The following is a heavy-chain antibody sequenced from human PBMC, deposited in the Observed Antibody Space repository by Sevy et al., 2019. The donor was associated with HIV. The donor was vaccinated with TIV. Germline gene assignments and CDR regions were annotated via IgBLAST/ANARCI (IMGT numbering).Heavy chain of an antibody. CDR2: INPYNGNT. Sequence: ASVKVSCKASGYTFTPYGISWVRQAPGQGLEWMGWINPYNGNTNYVQKFQGRVTMTTDTSTSTAYIELRSLRSDETAVYYCARNGGAAADTGDYFDYWGQGTLVTVSS. CDR3: ARNGGAAADTGDYFDY. CDR1: GYTFTPYG. V-gene: IGHV1-18*04. J-gene: IGHJ4*02. D-gene: IGHD6-13*01.